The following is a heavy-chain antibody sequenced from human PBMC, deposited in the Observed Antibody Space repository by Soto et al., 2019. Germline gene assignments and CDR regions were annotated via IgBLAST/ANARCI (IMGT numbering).Heavy chain of an antibody. Sequence: QLQLQESGPGLVKPSETLSLTCSVSGDSINSDNYYWGWIRQPPGKGLEWIGSIYYRGNTYYNPSLKARVPISLDKSKGKFSLKLNSVTAADSAVYFCARLEGLATISYYFDYWGQGTLVTVSS. V-gene: IGHV4-39*01. CDR2: IYYRGNT. D-gene: IGHD3-9*01. CDR1: GDSINSDNYY. J-gene: IGHJ4*02. CDR3: ARLEGLATISYYFDY.